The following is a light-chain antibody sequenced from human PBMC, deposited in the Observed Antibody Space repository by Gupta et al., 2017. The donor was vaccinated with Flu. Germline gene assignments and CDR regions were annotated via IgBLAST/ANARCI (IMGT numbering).Light chain of an antibody. Sequence: SAVSASVGDTVTITCRAGQAISNWLAWYQQKPGKAPKLLVYGASSLQIGVPSRFSGSGYGTDFTLTISSRHPEDFATYYCQHADTFPPLTFGGGTKVEIK. CDR1: QAISNW. CDR3: QHADTFPPLT. V-gene: IGKV1-12*01. CDR2: GAS. J-gene: IGKJ4*01.